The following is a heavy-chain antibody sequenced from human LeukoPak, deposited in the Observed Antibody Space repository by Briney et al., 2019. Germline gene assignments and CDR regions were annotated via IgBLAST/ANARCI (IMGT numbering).Heavy chain of an antibody. CDR1: GFTFSSYW. J-gene: IGHJ3*02. D-gene: IGHD6-19*01. V-gene: IGHV3-7*01. Sequence: GGSLRLSCAASGFTFSSYWMSWLRQAPGKGLEWVANIKQDGSEKYYVDSVKGRFTISRDNAKNSLYLQMNSLRAEDTAVYYCAREQWLVRDAFDIWGQGTMVTVSS. CDR2: IKQDGSEK. CDR3: AREQWLVRDAFDI.